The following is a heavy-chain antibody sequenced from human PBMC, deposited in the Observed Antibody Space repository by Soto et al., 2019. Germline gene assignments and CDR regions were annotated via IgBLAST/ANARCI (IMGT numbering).Heavy chain of an antibody. CDR2: IYYSGST. CDR3: ARDSFSCYDYVWGLYTF. V-gene: IGHV4-59*01. Sequence: EKLSLTYTVSAGSISSYYWSWIRQPPGKGLEWIGYIYYSGSTNYNPSLKSRVTISVDTSKNQFSLKLSSVTAADTAVYYCARDSFSCYDYVWGLYTFCGQGSLV. D-gene: IGHD3-16*01. CDR1: AGSISSYY. J-gene: IGHJ1*01.